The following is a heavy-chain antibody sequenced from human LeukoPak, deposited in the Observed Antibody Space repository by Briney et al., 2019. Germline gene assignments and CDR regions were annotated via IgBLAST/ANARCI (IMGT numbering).Heavy chain of an antibody. V-gene: IGHV3-74*01. CDR1: GFAFSSHW. CDR3: ARDEGGARPIDY. J-gene: IGHJ4*02. Sequence: GGSLRLSFEASGFAFSSHWMHWVRHAPGKGLGWVSHIDPDGGRTKYIDSVRGRFPTSREHAKNTLSLVMNSLRAEDTAVYYCARDEGGARPIDYWGQGVLVTVSS. D-gene: IGHD3-16*01. CDR2: IDPDGGRT.